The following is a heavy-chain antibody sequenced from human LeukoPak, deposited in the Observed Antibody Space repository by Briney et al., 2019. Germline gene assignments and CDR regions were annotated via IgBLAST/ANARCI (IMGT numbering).Heavy chain of an antibody. CDR1: GFTVSSNY. CDR2: IYSGGST. Sequence: PGGSLRLSCAASGFTVSSNYMSWVRQAPGKGLEWVSVIYSGGSTYYADSVKGRFTISRDNSKNTLYLQMNSLRAEDTAVYYCARDHMTTVTQYYFDYWAREPWSPSPQ. J-gene: IGHJ4*02. CDR3: ARDHMTTVTQYYFDY. V-gene: IGHV3-66*02. D-gene: IGHD4-17*01.